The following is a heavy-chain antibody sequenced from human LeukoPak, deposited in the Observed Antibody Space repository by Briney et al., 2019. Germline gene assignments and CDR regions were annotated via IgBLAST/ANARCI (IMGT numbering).Heavy chain of an antibody. CDR3: ARARRSGLGHAFDI. CDR2: IYPGGNA. J-gene: IGHJ3*02. Sequence: GGSLRLSCAASGFTFSSYWMHWVRQAPGKGLEWVSVIYPGGNALYADSVKGRFTISRDISKNIVYLQINNLRVEDTAVYYCARARRSGLGHAFDIWGQGTVVTVSS. CDR1: GFTFSSYW. D-gene: IGHD3-3*01. V-gene: IGHV3-53*01.